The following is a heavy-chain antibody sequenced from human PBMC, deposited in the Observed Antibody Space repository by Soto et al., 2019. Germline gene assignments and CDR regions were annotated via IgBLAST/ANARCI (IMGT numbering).Heavy chain of an antibody. CDR3: ARQRTSVVTQAYFDS. CDR2: IYYSVST. CDR1: GDSINNRSYY. Sequence: PTETLSLTCTVTGDSINNRSYYWGWIRQAPGKGLEWIGSIYYSVSTYNNPSLKSRVSMSVDTYKNQFSMKLRSVNAADTALYYCARQRTSVVTQAYFDSWGQGSLVTVSS. V-gene: IGHV4-39*01. D-gene: IGHD2-21*02. J-gene: IGHJ4*02.